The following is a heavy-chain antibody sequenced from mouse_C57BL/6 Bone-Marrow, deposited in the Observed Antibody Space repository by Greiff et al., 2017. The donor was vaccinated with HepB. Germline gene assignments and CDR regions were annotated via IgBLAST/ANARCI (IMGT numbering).Heavy chain of an antibody. Sequence: VQLQQSGPELVKPGASVKISCKASGYTFTDYYMNWVKQSHGKSLEWIGDINPNNGGTSYNQKFKGKATLTVDKSSSTAYMELRSLTSEDSAVYYCARWGMVTTPFAYWGQGTLVTVSA. V-gene: IGHV1-26*01. D-gene: IGHD2-2*01. CDR3: ARWGMVTTPFAY. CDR2: INPNNGGT. CDR1: GYTFTDYY. J-gene: IGHJ3*01.